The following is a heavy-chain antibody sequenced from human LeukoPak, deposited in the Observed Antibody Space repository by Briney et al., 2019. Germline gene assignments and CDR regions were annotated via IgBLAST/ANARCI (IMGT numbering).Heavy chain of an antibody. CDR1: GGSISGSSYY. V-gene: IGHV4-39*01. Sequence: PSETLSLTCTVSGGSISGSSYYWGWIRQPPGKGLEWIGSIYYSGSTYYNPSLKSRVTISVDTSKNQFSLKLSSVTAADTAVYYCARHIATSGSYVDYWGQGTLVTVSS. CDR2: IYYSGST. D-gene: IGHD1-26*01. J-gene: IGHJ4*02. CDR3: ARHIATSGSYVDY.